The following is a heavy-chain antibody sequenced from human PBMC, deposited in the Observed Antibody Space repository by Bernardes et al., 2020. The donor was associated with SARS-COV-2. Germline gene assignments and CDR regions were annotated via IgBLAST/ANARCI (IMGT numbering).Heavy chain of an antibody. Sequence: GECLKLSCEGSGFSFSTYWIYWVLQLPGKGLEWMGVIYPGDSYTTYSPSFQGQVTISSDKSINTAYLQWTSLRASDTATYYCAKSSAGASRQFLGDSYHYGLDVWGQGTTVTVSS. CDR2: IYPGDSYT. D-gene: IGHD3-3*01. J-gene: IGHJ6*02. CDR3: AKSSAGASRQFLGDSYHYGLDV. CDR1: GFSFSTYW. V-gene: IGHV5-51*01.